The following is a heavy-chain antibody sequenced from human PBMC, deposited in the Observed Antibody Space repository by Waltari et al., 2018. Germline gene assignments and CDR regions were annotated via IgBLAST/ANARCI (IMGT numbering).Heavy chain of an antibody. Sequence: QVQLQQWGAGLLKPSETLSLTCAVYGGSFSGYYWSWIRQPPGKGLEWSWEINHSGSTNYNPSLKSRVTISVDTSKNQFSLKLSSVTAADTAVYYCARINFWSGYYMYYFDYWGQGTLVTVSS. CDR3: ARINFWSGYYMYYFDY. CDR2: INHSGST. J-gene: IGHJ4*02. CDR1: GGSFSGYY. D-gene: IGHD3-3*01. V-gene: IGHV4-34*01.